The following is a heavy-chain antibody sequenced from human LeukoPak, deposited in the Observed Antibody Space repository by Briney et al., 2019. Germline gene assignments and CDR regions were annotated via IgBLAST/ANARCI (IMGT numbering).Heavy chain of an antibody. CDR2: IYYSGST. D-gene: IGHD2-2*01. CDR3: ARHWRSSTGNMKATIFDS. CDR1: GDSISSSNSY. Sequence: PSETLSLTCTVSGDSISSSNSYWAWIRQPLGKGLEWIESIYYSGSTYYNPSLKSRVTISVDTSKNQFSLKVSSVTAADTAVYYCARHWRSSTGNMKATIFDSWGQGTLVIVSS. V-gene: IGHV4-39*01. J-gene: IGHJ4*02.